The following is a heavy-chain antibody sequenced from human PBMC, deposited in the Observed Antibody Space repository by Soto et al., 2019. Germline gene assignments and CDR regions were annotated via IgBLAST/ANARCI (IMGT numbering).Heavy chain of an antibody. V-gene: IGHV4-38-2*02. Sequence: PSETLSLTCAVSGDSISSGYHWAWIRPSPGKGLEWVASIYHTVTTYYNPSLTSRVTISVDTSKNQFSLKLTSVTAADSAVYYCARDRELQKGQWLVRASYFDYLGRGTLVTASS. CDR1: GDSISSGYH. D-gene: IGHD6-19*01. CDR3: ARDRELQKGQWLVRASYFDY. CDR2: IYHTVTT. J-gene: IGHJ4*02.